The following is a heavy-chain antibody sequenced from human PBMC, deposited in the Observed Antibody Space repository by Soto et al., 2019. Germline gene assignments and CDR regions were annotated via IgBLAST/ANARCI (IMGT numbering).Heavy chain of an antibody. V-gene: IGHV3-74*01. D-gene: IGHD3-22*01. CDR1: GFTFRSYW. J-gene: IGHJ4*02. CDR3: VRPRYDDSGTPFDY. CDR2: INSDGSTT. Sequence: EVQLVESGGGLVQPGGSLRLSCAASGFTFRSYWMHWVRQVPGKGLVWVSRINSDGSTTSYADSVKGRFTISSDNAKNTVYLQRNSLRAEDTAVYYCVRPRYDDSGTPFDYWGQGTLVTVSS.